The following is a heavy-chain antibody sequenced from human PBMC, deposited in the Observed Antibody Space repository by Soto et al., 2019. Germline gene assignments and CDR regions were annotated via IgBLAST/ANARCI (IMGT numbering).Heavy chain of an antibody. Sequence: GASVKVSCKASGYTFTGYYMHWVRQAPGQGLEWMGWINPNSGGTNYAQKFQGRVTMTRDTSISTAYMELSRLRSDDTAVYYCAMSITMVRGVIISLDYWGQGTLVTVSS. J-gene: IGHJ4*02. CDR1: GYTFTGYY. CDR2: INPNSGGT. D-gene: IGHD3-10*01. V-gene: IGHV1-2*02. CDR3: AMSITMVRGVIISLDY.